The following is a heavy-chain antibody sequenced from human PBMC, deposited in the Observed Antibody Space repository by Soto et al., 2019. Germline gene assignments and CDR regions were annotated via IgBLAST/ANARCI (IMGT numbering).Heavy chain of an antibody. Sequence: PGGSLRLSCAASGFTFSSYAMSWVRQAPGKGLEWVSAISGSGGSTYYADSVKGRFTISRDNSKNTLYLQMNSLRAEDTAVYHCAKSWGHYYDSSGYYPFDYWGQGTLVTAPQ. CDR2: ISGSGGST. V-gene: IGHV3-23*01. CDR3: AKSWGHYYDSSGYYPFDY. CDR1: GFTFSSYA. J-gene: IGHJ4*02. D-gene: IGHD3-22*01.